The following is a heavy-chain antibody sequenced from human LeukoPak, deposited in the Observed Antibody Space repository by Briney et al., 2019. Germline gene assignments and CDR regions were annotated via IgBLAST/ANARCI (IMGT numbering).Heavy chain of an antibody. Sequence: PSETLSLTCTVSGDSISNYYWSWIRQPAGKGLEWIGRIYIIGSTYYNPSLKSRVTISVDTSKNQFSLKLSSVTAADTAVYYCARTLQLWYIDYWGQGTLVTVSS. J-gene: IGHJ4*02. CDR3: ARTLQLWYIDY. V-gene: IGHV4-4*07. CDR1: GDSISNYY. CDR2: IYIIGST. D-gene: IGHD5-18*01.